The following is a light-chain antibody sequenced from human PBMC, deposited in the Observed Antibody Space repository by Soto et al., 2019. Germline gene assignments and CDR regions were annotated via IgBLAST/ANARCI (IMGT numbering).Light chain of an antibody. V-gene: IGKV3-20*01. J-gene: IGKJ3*01. CDR3: QQDGSSSFT. CDR1: QSVSSSY. CDR2: GAS. Sequence: EIVLTQSPGTLSLSPGERATLSCRASQSVSSSYLAWHQQKPGQAPRLLIYGASSRATGIPDRFSGSGSGTDFTLTISRLESEDFAVYYCQQDGSSSFTFGPGTKVDIK.